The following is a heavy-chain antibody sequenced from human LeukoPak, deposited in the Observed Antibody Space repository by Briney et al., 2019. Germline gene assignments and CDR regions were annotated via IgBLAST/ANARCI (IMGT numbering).Heavy chain of an antibody. Sequence: GGSLRLSCAASGFTFSSYWMSWVRQAPRKGLEWVANIKQDGSEKYYVDSVKGRFTISRDNAKNSLYLQMNSLRAEDTAVYYCARKGWLQYHYYYMDVWGKGTTVTVSS. CDR2: IKQDGSEK. V-gene: IGHV3-7*01. CDR1: GFTFSSYW. D-gene: IGHD3-9*01. J-gene: IGHJ6*03. CDR3: ARKGWLQYHYYYMDV.